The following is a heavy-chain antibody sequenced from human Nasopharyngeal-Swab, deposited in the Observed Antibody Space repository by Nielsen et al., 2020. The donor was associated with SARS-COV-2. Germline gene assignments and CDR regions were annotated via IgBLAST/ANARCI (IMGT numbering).Heavy chain of an antibody. CDR3: AKLIAPAEPFAF. Sequence: GESLKISCAASGFTFRNYAMTWVRQAAGKGLEWVSGIGGRGGGTYYADSVRGRFTISRDNSKNTLYLEMDSLRPDDTAVYYCAKLIAPAEPFAFWGQGTLVTVSA. V-gene: IGHV3-23*01. J-gene: IGHJ4*02. CDR1: GFTFRNYA. CDR2: IGGRGGGT. D-gene: IGHD6-13*01.